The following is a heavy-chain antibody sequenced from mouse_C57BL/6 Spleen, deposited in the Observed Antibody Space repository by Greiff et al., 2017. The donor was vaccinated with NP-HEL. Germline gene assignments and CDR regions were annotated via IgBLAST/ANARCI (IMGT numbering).Heavy chain of an antibody. Sequence: ESGPGLVKPSQSLSLTCSVTGYSITSGYYWNWIRQFPGNKLEWMGYISYDGSNNYNPSLKNRISITRDTSKNQFFLKLNSVTTEDTATYYCARDYYLDYWGQGTTLTVSS. CDR1: GYSITSGYY. CDR3: ARDYYLDY. CDR2: ISYDGSN. V-gene: IGHV3-6*01. J-gene: IGHJ2*01.